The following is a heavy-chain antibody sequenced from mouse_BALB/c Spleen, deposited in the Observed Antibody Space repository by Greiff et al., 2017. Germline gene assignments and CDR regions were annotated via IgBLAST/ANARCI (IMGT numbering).Heavy chain of an antibody. J-gene: IGHJ4*01. CDR2: INPSTGYT. CDR1: GYTFTSYW. V-gene: IGHV1-7*01. D-gene: IGHD2-1*01. CDR3: ARDGNYEKYAMDY. Sequence: VQLQESGAELAKPGASVKMSCKASGYTFTSYWMHWVKQRPGQGLEWIGYINPSTGYTEYNQKFKDKATLTADKSSSTAYMQLSSLTSEDSAVYYCARDGNYEKYAMDYWGQGTSVTVSS.